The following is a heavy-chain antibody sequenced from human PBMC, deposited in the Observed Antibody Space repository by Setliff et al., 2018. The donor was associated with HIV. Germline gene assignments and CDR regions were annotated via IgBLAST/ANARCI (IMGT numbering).Heavy chain of an antibody. Sequence: GASVKVSCKASGYTFTTYAMNWVRQAPGQGLEWMGWINTNTGNPTSAQGFTGRFVFSVDTSVSTAYLQISSLKAEDTAVYYCARANGIGVVPYFDVPIDYWGQGTLVTVSS. J-gene: IGHJ4*02. CDR3: ARANGIGVVPYFDVPIDY. V-gene: IGHV7-4-1*02. D-gene: IGHD2-2*01. CDR2: INTNTGNP. CDR1: GYTFTTYA.